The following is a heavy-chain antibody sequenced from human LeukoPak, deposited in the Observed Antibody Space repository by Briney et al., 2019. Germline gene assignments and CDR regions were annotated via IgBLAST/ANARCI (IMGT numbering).Heavy chain of an antibody. D-gene: IGHD2-2*01. J-gene: IGHJ4*02. CDR1: GGSISSGGYS. CDR2: IYHSGST. Sequence: PSETLSLTCAVSGGSISSGGYSWSWIRQPPGQGLEWIGYIYHSGSTYYNPSLKSRVTISVDRSKNQFSLKLSSVTAADTAVYYCASAAQPYYFDYWGQGTLVTVSS. CDR3: ASAAQPYYFDY. V-gene: IGHV4-30-2*01.